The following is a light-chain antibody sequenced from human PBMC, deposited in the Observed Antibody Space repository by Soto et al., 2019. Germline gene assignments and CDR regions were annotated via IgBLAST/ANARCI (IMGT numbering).Light chain of an antibody. Sequence: DIQMTQSPSTLSAAVGDRVTITCRASQSIDRWLAWYQQKPGKAPKVLIYKASSLETGVPSRFSGSGSGTEFTLTITSLQPDDFATYYCQQYRGYWTFGQGTKVEIK. CDR1: QSIDRW. V-gene: IGKV1-5*03. CDR2: KAS. CDR3: QQYRGYWT. J-gene: IGKJ1*01.